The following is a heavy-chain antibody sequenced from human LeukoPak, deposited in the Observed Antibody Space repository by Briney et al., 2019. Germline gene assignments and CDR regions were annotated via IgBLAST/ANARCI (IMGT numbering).Heavy chain of an antibody. Sequence: SVKVSCKASGGTFSSYAISWVRQAPGQRLEWMGGIIPIFGTANYAQKFQGRVTITADKSTSTAYMELSSLRSDDTAVYYCARDYYGSGSYSMLYYYYYYMDVWGKGTTVTISS. CDR2: IIPIFGTA. CDR1: GGTFSSYA. V-gene: IGHV1-69*06. CDR3: ARDYYGSGSYSMLYYYYYYMDV. J-gene: IGHJ6*03. D-gene: IGHD3-10*01.